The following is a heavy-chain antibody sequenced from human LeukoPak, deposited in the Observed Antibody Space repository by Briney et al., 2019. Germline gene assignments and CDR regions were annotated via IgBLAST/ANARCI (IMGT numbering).Heavy chain of an antibody. D-gene: IGHD6-6*01. Sequence: PGGSLRLSCAASGFTFSSCAIHWVRQAPGKGLEWVALISYDGSNKYYADSVKGRFTISRDNSKNTLYLQMNSLRAEDTAVFYCAREMYSSSSIFDYWGQGILVTVSS. CDR2: ISYDGSNK. CDR3: AREMYSSSSIFDY. J-gene: IGHJ4*02. V-gene: IGHV3-30-3*01. CDR1: GFTFSSCA.